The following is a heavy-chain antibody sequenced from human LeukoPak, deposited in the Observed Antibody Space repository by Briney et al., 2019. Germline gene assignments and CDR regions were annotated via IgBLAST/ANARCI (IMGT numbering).Heavy chain of an antibody. CDR1: GFTFSSYW. CDR2: INGDGRNI. V-gene: IGHV3-74*01. D-gene: IGHD6-13*01. Sequence: PGGSLRLSCVASGFTFSSYWMHWVRQDPRKGLVWVSRINGDGRNINYADSVRGRFTISRDNSKNTLYLQMNSLRAEDTAVYYCARGRIYSNSWPFDYWGQGTLVTVST. CDR3: ARGRIYSNSWPFDY. J-gene: IGHJ4*02.